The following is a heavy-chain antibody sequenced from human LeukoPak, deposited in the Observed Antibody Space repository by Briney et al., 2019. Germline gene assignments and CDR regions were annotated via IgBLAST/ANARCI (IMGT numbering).Heavy chain of an antibody. CDR1: GFTFDDYA. CDR3: ARGPILWNYYYYYMDV. Sequence: GRSLRLSCAASGFTFDDYAMHWVRQAPGKGLEWVSGISPSGGITYYTDSVKGRFTISRDNSKNTLYLQMNSLRVEDTAVYYCARGPILWNYYYYYMDVWGKGTTVTVSS. J-gene: IGHJ6*03. D-gene: IGHD2/OR15-2a*01. V-gene: IGHV3-23*01. CDR2: ISPSGGIT.